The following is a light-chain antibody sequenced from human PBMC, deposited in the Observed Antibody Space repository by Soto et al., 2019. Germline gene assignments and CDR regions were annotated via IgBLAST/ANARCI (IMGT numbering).Light chain of an antibody. CDR2: GAS. V-gene: IGKV3-15*01. CDR1: DSVSTN. Sequence: VMTQSTASLSVPPGERATLSCMASDSVSTNLSWYLQKPGEAARLLIYGASTRATAVPARFTASASRTEFTLYISSLPCDDLGVYYCQQYHSWPRTFRAGTQV. J-gene: IGKJ4*01. CDR3: QQYHSWPRT.